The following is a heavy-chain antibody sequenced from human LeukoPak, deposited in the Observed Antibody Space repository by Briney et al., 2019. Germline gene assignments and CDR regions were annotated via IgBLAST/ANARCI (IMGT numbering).Heavy chain of an antibody. CDR2: IGSSGGST. J-gene: IGHJ3*01. Sequence: YPGGSLRLSCAASGFTFSSAAMTWVRQAPGKGLEWVSLIGSSGGSTYYADSVKGRFTISRDNSKNTLSLQMNSLRVEDTAIYYCAKDIQLSTWGLGTMVTVSS. CDR1: GFTFSSAA. V-gene: IGHV3-23*01. D-gene: IGHD5-24*01. CDR3: AKDIQLST.